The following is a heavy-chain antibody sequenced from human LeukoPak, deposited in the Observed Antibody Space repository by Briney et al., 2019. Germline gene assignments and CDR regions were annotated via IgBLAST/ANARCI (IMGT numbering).Heavy chain of an antibody. CDR3: ARPYYDFWSGYFQSVFDY. V-gene: IGHV3-23*01. CDR1: GFTFSIYA. D-gene: IGHD3-3*01. J-gene: IGHJ4*02. Sequence: GGSLRLSCAASGFTFSIYAMSWVRQAPGKGLQWVSSITSRGESTWYVDSVKGRFTTTRDNSENTLYLQMHSLRAEDTAVYYCARPYYDFWSGYFQSVFDYWGQGTLVTVSS. CDR2: ITSRGEST.